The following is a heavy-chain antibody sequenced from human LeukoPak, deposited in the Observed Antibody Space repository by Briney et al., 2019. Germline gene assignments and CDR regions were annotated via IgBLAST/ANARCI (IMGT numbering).Heavy chain of an antibody. CDR3: ARDSGFGELYYFDY. CDR2: IFYSGST. Sequence: SETLSLTCTVSGGSISGGSYYWGWIRQPPGKGREWIGSIFYSGSTYYNPSLKSRVTISVNTSKNQFSLKLSSVTAADTAVYYCARDSGFGELYYFDYWGQGNLVTVSS. V-gene: IGHV4-39*02. J-gene: IGHJ4*02. CDR1: GGSISGGSYY. D-gene: IGHD3-10*01.